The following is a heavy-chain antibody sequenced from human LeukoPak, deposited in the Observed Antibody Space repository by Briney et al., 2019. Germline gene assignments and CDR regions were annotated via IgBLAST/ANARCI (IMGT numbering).Heavy chain of an antibody. CDR1: GFTFNNAW. V-gene: IGHV4-34*01. J-gene: IGHJ6*02. Sequence: PGGSLRLSCVASGFTFNNAWMSWVRRAPGKGLEWIGEINHSGSTNYNPSLKSRLTISVDTSKNQFSLKLSSVTAADTAVYYCARGPIYMATIPSYYYGMDVWGQGTTVTVSS. CDR3: ARGPIYMATIPSYYYGMDV. D-gene: IGHD5-24*01. CDR2: INHSGST.